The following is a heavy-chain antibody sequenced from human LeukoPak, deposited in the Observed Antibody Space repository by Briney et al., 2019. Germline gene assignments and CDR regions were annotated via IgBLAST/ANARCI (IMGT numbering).Heavy chain of an antibody. CDR1: GFTVSSNY. J-gene: IGHJ6*02. D-gene: IGHD3/OR15-3a*01. V-gene: IGHV3-66*01. CDR2: IYSGGST. CDR3: AAGLVITAPFFYYYYGMDV. Sequence: GGSLRLSCAASGFTVSSNYMSWVRQAPGKGLEWVSVIYSGGSTYYADSVKGRFTISRDNSKNTLYLQMNSLRAEDTAVYYCAAGLVITAPFFYYYYGMDVWGQGTTVTVSS.